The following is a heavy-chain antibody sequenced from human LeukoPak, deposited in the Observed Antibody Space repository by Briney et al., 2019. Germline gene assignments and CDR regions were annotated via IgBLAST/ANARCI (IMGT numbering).Heavy chain of an antibody. CDR3: ARDNWNDGGWFDP. J-gene: IGHJ5*02. V-gene: IGHV1-2*02. CDR1: GYTFTGYY. D-gene: IGHD1-20*01. Sequence: GASVKVSCKASGYTFTGYYMHWVRQAPGQGLEWMGWINPNSGGTNYAQKFQGRVTMTRDTSISTAYMELSRQRSDDTAVYYCARDNWNDGGWFDPWGQGTLVTVSS. CDR2: INPNSGGT.